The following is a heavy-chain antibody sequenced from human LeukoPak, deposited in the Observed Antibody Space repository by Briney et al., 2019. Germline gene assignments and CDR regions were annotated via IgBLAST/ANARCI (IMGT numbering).Heavy chain of an antibody. D-gene: IGHD2-15*01. V-gene: IGHV4-38-2*02. Sequence: SETLSLTCTVSGYSISSIHCWGWIRQPPGKGLEWIESICQSGSTYYSPSLKSRVILSLDTSKDQFSLKLSSVTAADTAVYYCARARGGLVAYWGQGTLVTVSS. CDR3: ARARGGLVAY. CDR2: ICQSGST. CDR1: GYSISSIHC. J-gene: IGHJ4*02.